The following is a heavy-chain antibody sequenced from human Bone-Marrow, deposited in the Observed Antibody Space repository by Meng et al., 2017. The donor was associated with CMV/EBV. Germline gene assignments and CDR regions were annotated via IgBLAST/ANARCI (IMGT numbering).Heavy chain of an antibody. V-gene: IGHV2-70D*14. D-gene: IGHD6-6*01. CDR3: ARDPTPYSSSSPYYYYGMDV. CDR2: IDWDDDK. Sequence: SGPTLVKPTQTLTLTCTFSGFSRSTSGMRVSWIRQPPGKTLEWLARIDWDDDKFYSTSLKTRLTISKDTSKNQVVLTMTNMDPVDTATYYCARDPTPYSSSSPYYYYGMDVWGQGTTVTVSS. J-gene: IGHJ6*02. CDR1: GFSRSTSGMR.